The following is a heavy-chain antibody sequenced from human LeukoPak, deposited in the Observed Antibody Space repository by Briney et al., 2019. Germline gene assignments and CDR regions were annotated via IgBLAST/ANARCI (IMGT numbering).Heavy chain of an antibody. CDR1: GGSISSGGYY. CDR3: ARERPSRGVVVPAAIGRYYYYYMDV. Sequence: KPSQTLSLTCTVSGGSISSGGYYWSWIRQHPGKGLEWIGYIYYSGSTNYNPSLKSRVTISVDTSKNQFSLKLSSVTAADTAVYYCARERPSRGVVVPAAIGRYYYYYMDVWGKGTTVTVSS. J-gene: IGHJ6*03. V-gene: IGHV4-31*03. CDR2: IYYSGST. D-gene: IGHD2-2*01.